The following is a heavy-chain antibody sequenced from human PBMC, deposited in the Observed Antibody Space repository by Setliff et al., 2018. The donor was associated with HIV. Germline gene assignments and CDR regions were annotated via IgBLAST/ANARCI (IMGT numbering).Heavy chain of an antibody. CDR3: ARFPLLHKNAFDI. D-gene: IGHD2-15*01. Sequence: SETLSLTCTVSGGSISSSSYYWSWIRQPPGKALEWIGHIYCSGSTNYNPSLKSRVTISVDTSRNQFSLNLSSVTAADTAVYYCARFPLLHKNAFDIWGQGTMVTVSS. CDR2: IYCSGST. V-gene: IGHV4-61*01. CDR1: GGSISSSSYY. J-gene: IGHJ3*02.